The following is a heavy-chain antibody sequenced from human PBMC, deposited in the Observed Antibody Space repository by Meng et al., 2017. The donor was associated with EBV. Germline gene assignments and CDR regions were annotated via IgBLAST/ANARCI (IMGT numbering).Heavy chain of an antibody. CDR2: FLPTLGAP. J-gene: IGHJ4*02. Sequence: QVQLVQSSAEVKKTGSAVKVSCKPSGGPFRNYAISWVRQAPGQGLEWLGGFLPTLGAPNYAQKFHGRVSITADESTSTHYMDLSSLRSEDTAVYYCASESGRGYTPDYWGQGTLVTVSS. V-gene: IGHV1-69*01. CDR1: GGPFRNYA. CDR3: ASESGRGYTPDY. D-gene: IGHD3-10*01.